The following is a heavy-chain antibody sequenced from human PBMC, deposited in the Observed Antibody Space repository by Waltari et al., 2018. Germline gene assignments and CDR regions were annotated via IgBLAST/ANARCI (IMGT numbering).Heavy chain of an antibody. V-gene: IGHV1-69*01. Sequence: QVQLVQSGAEVKKPGSSVKVSCKASGGTFSSYAISWVRQAPGQGLEWRGGTIPIFGTANYAQKFQGRVTIAADESTSTAYMERSSLRSEDTAVYYCASGGGGYDYDWHYWGQGTLVTVSS. J-gene: IGHJ4*02. CDR3: ASGGGGYDYDWHY. CDR2: TIPIFGTA. D-gene: IGHD5-12*01. CDR1: GGTFSSYA.